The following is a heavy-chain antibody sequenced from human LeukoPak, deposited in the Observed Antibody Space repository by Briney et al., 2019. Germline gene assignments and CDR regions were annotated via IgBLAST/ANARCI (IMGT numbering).Heavy chain of an antibody. D-gene: IGHD3-16*02. CDR1: GFAVSSNY. CDR3: ARELAITFGGVIVPHDAFDI. Sequence: GGSLRLSCAASGFAVSSNYMNWVRQAPGKGLEWVSVIYNDGNTYYADSVKGRFTISRDNSKNTLYLQMNSLRAEDTAVYYCARELAITFGGVIVPHDAFDIWGQGTMVTVSS. J-gene: IGHJ3*02. CDR2: IYNDGNT. V-gene: IGHV3-53*05.